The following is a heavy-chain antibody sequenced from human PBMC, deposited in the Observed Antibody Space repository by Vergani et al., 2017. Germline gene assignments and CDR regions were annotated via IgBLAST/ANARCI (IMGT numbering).Heavy chain of an antibody. CDR2: IYYSGST. J-gene: IGHJ4*02. D-gene: IGHD3-22*01. Sequence: QVQLQESGPGLVKPSQTLSLTCTVSGGSISSGDYYWSWIRQPPGKGLEWIGYIYYSGSTYYNPSLKSRVTISVDTSKNQFSLKLSSVTAADTAVYYCARLRYYDSSGYYNYFDYWGQGTLVTVSS. V-gene: IGHV4-30-4*08. CDR1: GGSISSGDYY. CDR3: ARLRYYDSSGYYNYFDY.